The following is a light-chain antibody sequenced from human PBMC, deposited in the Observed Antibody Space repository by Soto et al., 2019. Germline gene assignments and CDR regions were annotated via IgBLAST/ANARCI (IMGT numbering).Light chain of an antibody. V-gene: IGKV3-20*01. CDR2: GAS. J-gene: IGKJ1*01. CDR1: QSVTSTD. Sequence: EIVLSQSPGTLSLSPGERATLSCRASQSVTSTDLAWYQQKPGQAPRLLIYGASSRATGIPARFSGGGSETDFTLTISRLEPEDFAVYYCQQYGSSPPTFGQGTKVDI. CDR3: QQYGSSPPT.